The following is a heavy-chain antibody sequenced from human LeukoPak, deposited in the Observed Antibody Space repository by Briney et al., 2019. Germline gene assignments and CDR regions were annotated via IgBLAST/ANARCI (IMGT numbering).Heavy chain of an antibody. CDR2: VNPNGGDT. Sequence: ASVTVSCMSSVYSFADYHMHWVRQAPGQGREGMGWVNPNGGDTNYAQKFQGRVTMTRDTSVSTAYMELSGLRSDDTAVYYYARGADFWSGYNDYWGQGTLVSVSS. V-gene: IGHV1-2*02. CDR3: ARGADFWSGYNDY. D-gene: IGHD3-3*01. CDR1: VYSFADYH. J-gene: IGHJ4*02.